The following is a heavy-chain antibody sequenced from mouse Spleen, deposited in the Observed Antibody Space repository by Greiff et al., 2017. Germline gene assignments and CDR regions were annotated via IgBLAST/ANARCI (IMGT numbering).Heavy chain of an antibody. CDR3: ARDGDYVHAMDY. CDR2: INPSSGYT. V-gene: IGHV1-4*01. J-gene: IGHJ4*01. Sequence: QVQLQQSGAELARPGASVKMSCKASGYTFTSYTMHWVKQRPGQGLEWIGYINPSSGYTKYNQKFKDKATLTADKSSSTAYMQLSSLTSEDSAVYYCARDGDYVHAMDYWGQGTSVTVSS. CDR1: GYTFTSYT. D-gene: IGHD2-13*01.